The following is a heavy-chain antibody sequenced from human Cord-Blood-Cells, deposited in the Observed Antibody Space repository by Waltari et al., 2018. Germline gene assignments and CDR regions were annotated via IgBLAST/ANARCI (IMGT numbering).Heavy chain of an antibody. CDR3: ARDHRTGTRGYYYYYMDV. J-gene: IGHJ6*03. CDR2: ILPILGIA. V-gene: IGHV1-69*09. CDR1: GGTFSSYS. D-gene: IGHD1-7*01. Sequence: QVQLVQSGAEVKKPGSSVKVSCKACGGTFSSYSISWVRQAPGQGLEWKGMILPILGIANYAQKCQGRVTITADKSTSTAYMELSSLRSEDTAVYYCARDHRTGTRGYYYYYMDVWGKGTTVTVSS.